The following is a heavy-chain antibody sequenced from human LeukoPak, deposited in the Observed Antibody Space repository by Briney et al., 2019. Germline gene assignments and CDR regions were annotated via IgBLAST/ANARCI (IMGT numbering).Heavy chain of an antibody. CDR3: ARTHCSGGSCYIDY. D-gene: IGHD2-15*01. CDR1: GFTFSSYG. CDR2: IWYDGSKK. Sequence: GGSLRLSCAASGFTFSSYGMHWVRQAPGKGLEWVAVIWYDGSKKYYADSVKGRFTISRDNSKNTLYLQMNSLRAEDTAVYYCARTHCSGGSCYIDYWGQGTLVTVSS. J-gene: IGHJ4*02. V-gene: IGHV3-33*01.